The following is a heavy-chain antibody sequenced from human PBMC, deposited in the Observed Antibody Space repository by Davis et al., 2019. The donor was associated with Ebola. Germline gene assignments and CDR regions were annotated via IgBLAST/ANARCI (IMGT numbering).Heavy chain of an antibody. CDR2: IKQDGSEK. CDR3: ARPPGVVLSYYGMDV. J-gene: IGHJ6*02. V-gene: IGHV3-7*03. Sequence: GGSLRLSCAASGFTFSSYSMNWVRQAPGKGLEWVANIKQDGSEKYYVDSVKGRFTISRDNAKNSLYLQMNSLRAEDTAVYYCARPPGVVLSYYGMDVWGQGTTVTVSS. CDR1: GFTFSSYS. D-gene: IGHD2-2*01.